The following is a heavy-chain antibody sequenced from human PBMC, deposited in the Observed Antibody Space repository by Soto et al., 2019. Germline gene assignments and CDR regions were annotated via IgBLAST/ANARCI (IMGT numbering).Heavy chain of an antibody. CDR1: GFTFSSYS. V-gene: IGHV3-21*01. Sequence: GGSLRLSCAASGFTFSSYSMNWVRQAPGKGLEWVSSISSSSSYIYYADSVKGRFTISRDNAKNSLYLQMNSLRAEDTAVYFCARDYYYDSSGYYAGFDYWGQGTLVTVSS. D-gene: IGHD3-22*01. CDR3: ARDYYYDSSGYYAGFDY. CDR2: ISSSSSYI. J-gene: IGHJ4*02.